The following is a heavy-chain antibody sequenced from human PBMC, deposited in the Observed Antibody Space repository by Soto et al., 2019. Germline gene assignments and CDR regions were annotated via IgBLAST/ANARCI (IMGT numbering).Heavy chain of an antibody. CDR2: IYTTGST. J-gene: IGHJ4*02. CDR1: GDSIGRGGYY. CDR3: ARVIPVSGYFYD. Sequence: LSHTCTVSGDSIGRGGYYWTWIRQHPGKGLEWIAYIYTTGSTYYNPSLKSRVGISVDTSKNQFSLKLSSVTSADTAVYYCARVIPVSGYFYDWGQGTLVTLSS. D-gene: IGHD6-19*01. V-gene: IGHV4-31*03.